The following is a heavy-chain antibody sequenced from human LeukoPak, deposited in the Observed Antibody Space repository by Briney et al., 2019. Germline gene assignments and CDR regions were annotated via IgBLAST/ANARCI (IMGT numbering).Heavy chain of an antibody. Sequence: PGGSLRLSCAASGFTFSSYAMTWVRQAPGKGLEWVANIKQDGSEKYYVNSVKGRFTISRDNAKNSLYLQMNSLRAEDTAVYYCARVWWLRLDDPWGQGTLVTVSS. D-gene: IGHD5-12*01. CDR3: ARVWWLRLDDP. CDR1: GFTFSSYA. V-gene: IGHV3-7*01. CDR2: IKQDGSEK. J-gene: IGHJ5*02.